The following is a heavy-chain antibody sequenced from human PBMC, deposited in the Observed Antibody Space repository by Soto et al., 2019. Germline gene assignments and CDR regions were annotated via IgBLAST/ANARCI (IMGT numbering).Heavy chain of an antibody. CDR3: TRGSGKTGWYFDL. Sequence: VQLVESGGGLVQPGGSLKLSCAASGFTFSGPAMLWVRQASGKGLEWVGRIRNKANAYATAYGVSVNGRFTISRDDSKNEAYLQMNSLKTEDTAVYWCTRGSGKTGWYFDLWGRGTLVTVSS. D-gene: IGHD3-9*01. J-gene: IGHJ2*01. CDR2: IRNKANAYAT. CDR1: GFTFSGPA. V-gene: IGHV3-73*02.